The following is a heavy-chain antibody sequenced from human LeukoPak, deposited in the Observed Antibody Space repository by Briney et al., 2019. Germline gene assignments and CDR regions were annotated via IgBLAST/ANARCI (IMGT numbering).Heavy chain of an antibody. CDR3: ARGRSGYSYVHDAFDI. Sequence: SETLSLTCTVSGGSISSYSWSWIRQPPGKGLEWIAYIYYSGSTNHNPSLKSRDTISVDTSKNQFSLKLSSVTAADTAVYYCARGRSGYSYVHDAFDIWGQGTMVTVSS. D-gene: IGHD5-18*01. J-gene: IGHJ3*02. V-gene: IGHV4-59*01. CDR2: IYYSGST. CDR1: GGSISSYS.